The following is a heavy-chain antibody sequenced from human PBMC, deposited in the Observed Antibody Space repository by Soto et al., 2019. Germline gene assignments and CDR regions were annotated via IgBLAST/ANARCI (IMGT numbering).Heavy chain of an antibody. J-gene: IGHJ4*02. CDR2: ISGSGGST. V-gene: IGHV3-23*01. D-gene: IGHD2-2*01. CDR1: GFTFSSYA. Sequence: GGSLRLSCAASGFTFSSYAMSWVHQAPGKGLEWVSAISGSGGSTYYADSVKGRFTISRDNSKNTLYLQMNSLRAEDTAVYYCAKGHPIVVVPAAMPPGDYFDYWGQGTLVTVSS. CDR3: AKGHPIVVVPAAMPPGDYFDY.